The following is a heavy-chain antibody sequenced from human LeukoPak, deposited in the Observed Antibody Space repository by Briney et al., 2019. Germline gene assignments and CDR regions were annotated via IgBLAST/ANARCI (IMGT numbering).Heavy chain of an antibody. D-gene: IGHD2-2*01. Sequence: SETLSLTCAVYGGSFSGYYWSWIRQPPGEGLEWIGEINHSGSTNYNPSLKSRVTISVDTSKNQFSLKLSSVTAADTAVYYCARANCSSTSCYLDYWGQGTLVTVSS. CDR2: INHSGST. J-gene: IGHJ4*02. V-gene: IGHV4-34*01. CDR3: ARANCSSTSCYLDY. CDR1: GGSFSGYY.